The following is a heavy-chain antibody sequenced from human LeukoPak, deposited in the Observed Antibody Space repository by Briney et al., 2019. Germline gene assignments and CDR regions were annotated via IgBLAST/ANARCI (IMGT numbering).Heavy chain of an antibody. CDR1: GFTFSTYA. Sequence: PGGSLRLSCAASGFTFSTYAMHWVRQAPGKGLEWVAVIGPDGSEKYYADSVKGRFTIARDNSKNTLYLQMNSLRAEDTAVYYCAKDLQTSRWGQGTLVTVSS. CDR3: AKDLQTSR. J-gene: IGHJ4*02. CDR2: IGPDGSEK. V-gene: IGHV3-33*06.